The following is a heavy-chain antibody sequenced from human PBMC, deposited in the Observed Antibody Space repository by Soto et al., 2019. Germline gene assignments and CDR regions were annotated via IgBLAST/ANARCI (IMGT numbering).Heavy chain of an antibody. CDR3: VRQFYDGSNYQETRGFGV. J-gene: IGHJ3*01. V-gene: IGHV3-74*01. Sequence: GGSLRLSCAASGITFSSYWMHWVRQAPGKGLVWVSRINGDGSSTGYADSVNGRFTISRDNAKNTLYLQMNSLRAEDTAVYYCVRQFYDGSNYQETRGFGVWGQVTMFTVS. CDR2: INGDGSST. CDR1: GITFSSYW. D-gene: IGHD3-22*01.